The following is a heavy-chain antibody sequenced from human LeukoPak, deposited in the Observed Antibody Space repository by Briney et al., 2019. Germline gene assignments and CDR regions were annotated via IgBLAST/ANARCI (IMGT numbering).Heavy chain of an antibody. CDR1: GFTFSSYW. D-gene: IGHD6-19*01. J-gene: IGHJ4*02. CDR3: ARSAASGWYENDY. CDR2: INSDGSST. Sequence: GGSLRLSCAASGFTFSSYWMHWVRQAPGKGLVWVSRINSDGSSTSYADSVKGRFTISRDNAKNTLYPQMNSLRAEDTAVYYCARSAASGWYENDYWGQGTLVTVSS. V-gene: IGHV3-74*01.